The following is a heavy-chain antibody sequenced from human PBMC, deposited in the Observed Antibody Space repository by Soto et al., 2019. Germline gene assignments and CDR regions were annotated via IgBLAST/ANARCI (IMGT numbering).Heavy chain of an antibody. CDR1: GGSISDGYY. CDR2: ISDSGST. J-gene: IGHJ5*02. D-gene: IGHD3-22*01. CDR3: ARRDRSGFSYWLDT. Sequence: SETLSLTCTVSGGSISDGYYWSWIRQHPGKGLEWIGSISDSGSTSYNPSLKSRLTISVDTSKNQFSLNLRSVTAADTAVYYCARRDRSGFSYWLDTWGQGILVTVSS. V-gene: IGHV4-31*03.